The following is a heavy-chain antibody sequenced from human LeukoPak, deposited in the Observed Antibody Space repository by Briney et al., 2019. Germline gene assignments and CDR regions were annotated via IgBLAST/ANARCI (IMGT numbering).Heavy chain of an antibody. Sequence: GASVKVSCKASGYTFTEYYMHWVRQAPGQGLEWMGWINPNSGDTNYAQKFQGWVTMTRDTSISTAYMELSRLRSDDTAVYFCASVIAASGTRNWYFDLWGRGTPVTVSS. CDR2: INPNSGDT. V-gene: IGHV1-2*04. CDR1: GYTFTEYY. J-gene: IGHJ2*01. D-gene: IGHD6-13*01. CDR3: ASVIAASGTRNWYFDL.